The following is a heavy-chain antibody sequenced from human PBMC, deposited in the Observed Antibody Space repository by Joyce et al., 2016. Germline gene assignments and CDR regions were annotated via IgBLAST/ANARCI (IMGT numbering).Heavy chain of an antibody. J-gene: IGHJ4*01. V-gene: IGHV3-30*18. D-gene: IGHD3-16*01. CDR1: GCTFSSNG. CDR2: ISYDGSNK. Sequence: QVKLVEFGGGAVQPVRCLRSSWAAAGCTFSSNGIHWVRQDPGKGLEWVAVISYDGSNKYDADSLKGRFTISRDNSRNTLSLQMNSLRTEDTGVYYCAKEDDSIWGSPSYFDSCGQGTLVTVSS. CDR3: AKEDDSIWGSPSYFDS.